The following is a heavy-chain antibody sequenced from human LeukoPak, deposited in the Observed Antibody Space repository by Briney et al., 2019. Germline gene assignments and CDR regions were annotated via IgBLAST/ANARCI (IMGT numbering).Heavy chain of an antibody. D-gene: IGHD5-12*01. J-gene: IGHJ4*02. CDR2: INPSGGST. CDR3: ARVGPTKWLRGGLNFFDY. V-gene: IGHV1-46*01. Sequence: ASVKVSCKASGYTFTSYYMHWARQAPGQGLEWMGIINPSGGSTSYAQKFQGRVTMTRDTSTSTVYMELSSLRSEDTAVYYCARVGPTKWLRGGLNFFDYWGQGTLVTVSS. CDR1: GYTFTSYY.